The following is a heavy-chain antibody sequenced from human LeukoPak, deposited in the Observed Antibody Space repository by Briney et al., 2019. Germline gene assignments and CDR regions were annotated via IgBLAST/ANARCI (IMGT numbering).Heavy chain of an antibody. CDR3: SRGGANSPFDY. D-gene: IGHD1-1*01. J-gene: IGHJ4*02. CDR1: GFTIGDYN. Sequence: PGGSLRLSCTASGFTIGDYNMTWFRQAPGKGLEWVGFIRSKTYGGTTEDAASVKGRFTISRDDSKSIAYLQMNSLKTEDTAVYYCSRGGANSPFDYWGQGTLVTVSS. V-gene: IGHV3-49*03. CDR2: IRSKTYGGTT.